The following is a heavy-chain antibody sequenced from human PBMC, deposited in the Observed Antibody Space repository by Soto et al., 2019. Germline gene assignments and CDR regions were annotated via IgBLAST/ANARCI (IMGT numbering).Heavy chain of an antibody. CDR2: IPHSGSP. V-gene: IGHV4-59*05. D-gene: IGHD3-10*01. CDR3: ARHGFIGAGPRGWFEP. J-gene: IGHJ5*02. Sequence: SETLSLTCTVSGGSISSYYWSWIRQPPGEGLEWIASIPHSGSPVYNAPLKSRVSISIDMSKNQFSLKLSSMTAADTAVYYCARHGFIGAGPRGWFEPWGQGILVTVSS. CDR1: GGSISSYY.